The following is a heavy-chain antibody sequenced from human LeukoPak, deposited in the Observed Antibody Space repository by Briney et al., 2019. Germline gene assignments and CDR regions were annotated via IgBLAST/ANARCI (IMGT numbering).Heavy chain of an antibody. Sequence: GGSLRLSCAASGFTFSSYAMSWVRQAPGKGLEWVSAISGSGGSTYYADSVKGRFTISRDNSKNTLYLQMNSLRAEDTAVYYCAKGVMVRGTARRSRYYHGMDVWGQGTTVTVSS. J-gene: IGHJ6*02. CDR3: AKGVMVRGTARRSRYYHGMDV. CDR1: GFTFSSYA. CDR2: ISGSGGST. D-gene: IGHD3-10*01. V-gene: IGHV3-23*01.